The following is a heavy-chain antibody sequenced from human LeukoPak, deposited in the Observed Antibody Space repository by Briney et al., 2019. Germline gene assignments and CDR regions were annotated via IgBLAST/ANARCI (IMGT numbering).Heavy chain of an antibody. D-gene: IGHD6-13*01. CDR2: ISGSGGST. J-gene: IGHJ4*02. CDR1: GFTFSSYA. CDR3: AKVGSSSAGVSYYFDY. Sequence: PGGSLRLSCAASGFTFSSYAMSWVRQAPGQGLEWVSAISGSGGSTYYADSVKGRFTISRDNSKNTLYLQMNSLRAEDTAVYYCAKVGSSSAGVSYYFDYWGQGTLVTVSS. V-gene: IGHV3-23*01.